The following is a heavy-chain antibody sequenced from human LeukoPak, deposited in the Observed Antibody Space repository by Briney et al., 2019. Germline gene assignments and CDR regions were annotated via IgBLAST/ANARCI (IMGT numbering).Heavy chain of an antibody. CDR2: ISSSGSTI. V-gene: IGHV3-11*04. D-gene: IGHD3-22*01. J-gene: IGHJ4*02. CDR1: GFTFRDYY. CDR3: ARDYYYDSSGLSGY. Sequence: GGSLRLSCAASGFTFRDYYMSWIRQAPGKGLEWVSYISSSGSTIYYADSVKGRFTISRDNAKNSLYLQMNSLRAEDTAVYYCARDYYYDSSGLSGYWGQGTLVTVSS.